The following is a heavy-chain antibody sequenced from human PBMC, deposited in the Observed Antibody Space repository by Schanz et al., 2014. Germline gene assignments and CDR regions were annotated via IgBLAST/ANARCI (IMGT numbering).Heavy chain of an antibody. Sequence: VQLVQSGGGVVQPGGSLRLSCAASGFTVSDNYMTWVRQAPGKGLEWVSVIYSGGSTYYADSVKGRFTISRDNSKNILYLQMNSLRAEDTAVYYCVKDLQRELLRDDHYYGMDVWGQGTTVTVSS. V-gene: IGHV3-66*01. CDR2: IYSGGST. CDR3: VKDLQRELLRDDHYYGMDV. J-gene: IGHJ6*02. D-gene: IGHD1-26*01. CDR1: GFTVSDNY.